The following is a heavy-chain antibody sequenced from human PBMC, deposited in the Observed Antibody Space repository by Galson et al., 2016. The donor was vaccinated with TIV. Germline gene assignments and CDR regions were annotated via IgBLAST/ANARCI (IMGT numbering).Heavy chain of an antibody. CDR1: GLLVSDNY. Sequence: SLRLSCAASGLLVSDNYMSWVRQPPGKGLEWVSIIYPSGASYYPESTESVKGRFTISRDDSKNTVFLQINSLRVDDTAVYYCETSTMPNLGDNWGQGTLVTVST. CDR3: ETSTMPNLGDN. J-gene: IGHJ4*02. CDR2: IYPSGAS. V-gene: IGHV3-53*05. D-gene: IGHD7-27*01.